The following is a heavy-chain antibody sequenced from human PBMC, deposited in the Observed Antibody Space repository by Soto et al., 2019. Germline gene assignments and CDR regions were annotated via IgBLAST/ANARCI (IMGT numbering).Heavy chain of an antibody. CDR2: IYYSGST. V-gene: IGHV4-59*01. D-gene: IGHD5-12*01. Sequence: PSETLSLTCTVSGDSISSYYWTWIRQPPGKGLEWIGYIYYSGSTNYNPSLKSRVTISVDTSKNQFSLKLTSVTAADTAAYYCARGVATIGPWGQGTLVTVSS. J-gene: IGHJ5*02. CDR1: GDSISSYY. CDR3: ARGVATIGP.